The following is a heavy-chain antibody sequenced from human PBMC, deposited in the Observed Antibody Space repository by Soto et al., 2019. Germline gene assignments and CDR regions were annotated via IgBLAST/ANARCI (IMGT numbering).Heavy chain of an antibody. CDR1: GFTFSCYG. J-gene: IGHJ6*02. Sequence: QVQLVESGGGVVQPGRSLRLSCAASGFTFSCYGMHWVRQAPGKGLEWVAVIWYDGSNKYYADSVKGRFTISRDNSKNTLYLQMNSLRAEDTAVYYCARVWFGEFRGMDVWGQGTTVTVSS. D-gene: IGHD3-10*01. CDR3: ARVWFGEFRGMDV. V-gene: IGHV3-33*01. CDR2: IWYDGSNK.